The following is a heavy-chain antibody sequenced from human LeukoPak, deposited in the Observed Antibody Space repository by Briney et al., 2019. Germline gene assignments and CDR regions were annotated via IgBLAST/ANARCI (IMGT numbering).Heavy chain of an antibody. Sequence: SETLSLTCTVSGGSISSYYWSWIRQPPGKGLEWIGYIYYSGSTNYNPSLKSRVTISVDTSKNQFSLKLSSVTAADTAVYYCARHYYGSGSSYGWFDPWGQGTLVTVSS. CDR3: ARHYYGSGSSYGWFDP. J-gene: IGHJ5*02. CDR2: IYYSGST. CDR1: GGSISSYY. D-gene: IGHD3-10*01. V-gene: IGHV4-59*08.